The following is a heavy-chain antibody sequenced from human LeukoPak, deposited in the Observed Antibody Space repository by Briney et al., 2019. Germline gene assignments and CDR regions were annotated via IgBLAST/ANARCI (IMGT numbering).Heavy chain of an antibody. J-gene: IGHJ4*02. CDR2: ISGSGGST. CDR3: AKGEPTFGVVVVAATQSDY. CDR1: GFTLSSYA. D-gene: IGHD2-15*01. V-gene: IGHV3-23*01. Sequence: GGSLRLSCAASGFTLSSYAMSWVRQAPGKGLEWVSAISGSGGSTYYADSVKGRFTISRDNSKNTLYLQMNSLRAEDTAVYYCAKGEPTFGVVVVAATQSDYWGQGTLVTVSS.